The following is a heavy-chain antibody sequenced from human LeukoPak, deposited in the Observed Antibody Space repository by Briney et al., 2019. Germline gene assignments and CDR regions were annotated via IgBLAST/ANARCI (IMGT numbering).Heavy chain of an antibody. CDR1: GGTFSSYA. Sequence: ASVKVSCKASGGTFSSYAFSWVRQAPGQGLQWMGGIIPIFGTTTYAQKFQGRVTITADKSTSTAYMELSSLRSEDTAVYYCASMTYSNKYFDYWGQGTLVTVSS. CDR2: IIPIFGTT. V-gene: IGHV1-69*06. CDR3: ASMTYSNKYFDY. J-gene: IGHJ4*02. D-gene: IGHD6-13*01.